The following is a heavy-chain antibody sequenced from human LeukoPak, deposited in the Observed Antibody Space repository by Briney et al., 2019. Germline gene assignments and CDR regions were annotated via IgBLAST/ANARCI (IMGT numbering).Heavy chain of an antibody. CDR3: ARQSGAARPFRN. CDR1: GGSISSGGYS. D-gene: IGHD6-6*01. J-gene: IGHJ4*02. CDR2: INYSGST. Sequence: SETLSLTCAVSGGSISSGGYSWSWIRQPPGKGLEWIGEINYSGSTNYNASLKSRVTISVDTSKNQFSLKLSSVTAADTAVYYCARQSGAARPFRNWGQGTLVSVSS. V-gene: IGHV4-30-2*03.